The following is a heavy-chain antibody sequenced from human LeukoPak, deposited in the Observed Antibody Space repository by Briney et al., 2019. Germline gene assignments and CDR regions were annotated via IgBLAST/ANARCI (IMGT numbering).Heavy chain of an antibody. V-gene: IGHV3-23*01. CDR1: GFNFSSYA. Sequence: SGGSLRLSCAASGFNFSSYAMNWGRQAPGKGLEWVSAISGSGGSTYYADSVKGRFTISRGNCKNTLYLQMNSLRAEDTVIYFCAKDNRFDGFDIWGQGTMVSVSS. J-gene: IGHJ3*02. CDR3: AKDNRFDGFDI. CDR2: ISGSGGST.